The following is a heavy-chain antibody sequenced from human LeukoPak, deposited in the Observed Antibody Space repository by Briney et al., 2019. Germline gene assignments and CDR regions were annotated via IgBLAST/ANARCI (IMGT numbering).Heavy chain of an antibody. J-gene: IGHJ4*02. CDR1: GGSISSSSYY. CDR3: ARLGGMATILGFDY. Sequence: SETLSLTCTVSGGSISSSSYYWGWIRQPPGKGLEWIGIIYYSGSTYYNPSLKSRLTISVDTSKNQFSLKLSSVTATDTAVYYCARLGGMATILGFDYWGQGTLVTVSS. CDR2: IYYSGST. V-gene: IGHV4-39*01. D-gene: IGHD5-24*01.